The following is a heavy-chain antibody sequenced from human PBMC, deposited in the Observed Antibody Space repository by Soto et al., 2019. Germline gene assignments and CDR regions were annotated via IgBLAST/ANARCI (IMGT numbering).Heavy chain of an antibody. CDR3: ARGNYHFWSGRSFDP. V-gene: IGHV4-31*03. CDR1: GGSISSGGYY. CDR2: INYSGTT. D-gene: IGHD3-3*01. J-gene: IGHJ5*02. Sequence: PSETLSLTCTVSGGSISSGGYYWTWIRQHPGKGLEWIGYINYSGTTYHNPSLKSRVTTSVDTSKNQFSLKLSSVTAADTAVYYCARGNYHFWSGRSFDPWGPGTLVTVSS.